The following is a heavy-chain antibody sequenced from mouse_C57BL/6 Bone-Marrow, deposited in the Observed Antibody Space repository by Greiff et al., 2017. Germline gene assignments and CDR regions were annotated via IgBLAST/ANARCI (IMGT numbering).Heavy chain of an antibody. D-gene: IGHD1-1*01. Sequence: EVKLVESGAELVRPGASVKLSCTASGFNIKDDYMHWVKQRPEQGLEWIGWIDPENGDTEYASKFQGKATITADTSSNTAYLQLSSLTSEDTAVYYCTTGTTDYFDYWGQGTTLTVSS. CDR3: TTGTTDYFDY. CDR1: GFNIKDDY. J-gene: IGHJ2*01. V-gene: IGHV14-4*01. CDR2: IDPENGDT.